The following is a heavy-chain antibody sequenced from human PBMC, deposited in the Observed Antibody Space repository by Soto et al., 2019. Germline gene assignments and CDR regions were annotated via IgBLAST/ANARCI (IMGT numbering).Heavy chain of an antibody. V-gene: IGHV3-30*18. J-gene: IGHJ5*02. CDR2: ISYDGSNK. D-gene: IGHD3-10*01. CDR1: GFTFSNFA. Sequence: PGGSLRLFCAASGFTFSNFAMHWVRQAPDKGLEWVAAISYDGSNKYYADSVRGRFTISRDNSKNTLYLQMNSLIAEDTAVYYCAKDSGGIHFYASGTYVYNWFDPWGQGTLVTVSS. CDR3: AKDSGGIHFYASGTYVYNWFDP.